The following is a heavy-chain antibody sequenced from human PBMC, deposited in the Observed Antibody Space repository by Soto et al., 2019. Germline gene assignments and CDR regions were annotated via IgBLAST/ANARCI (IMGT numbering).Heavy chain of an antibody. V-gene: IGHV3-33*01. CDR2: IWYDGSNK. Sequence: QVQLVESGGGVVQPGRSLRLSCAASGFTFSSYGMHWVRQAPDKGLEWVAVIWYDGSNKYYADSVKGRFTISRDNSKNTLYLQMNSLRAEDTAVYYCARGGSSGWYFDYWGQGTLVTVSS. CDR3: ARGGSSGWYFDY. D-gene: IGHD6-19*01. J-gene: IGHJ4*02. CDR1: GFTFSSYG.